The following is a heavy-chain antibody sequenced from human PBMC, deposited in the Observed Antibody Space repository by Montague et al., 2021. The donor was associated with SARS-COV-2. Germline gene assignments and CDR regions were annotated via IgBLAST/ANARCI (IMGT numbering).Heavy chain of an antibody. CDR2: IYYSGTT. D-gene: IGHD3-10*01. Sequence: SETLSLTCSVSSGSIISSGYYWGWIRQPPGKELEWIGNIYYSGTTYYNPSLQSRGTISVDTSKNHLSLRLSSVTAADTAVYFCAGGMIRGVGTPFGYWGQGRQVTVSS. V-gene: IGHV4-39*02. J-gene: IGHJ4*02. CDR1: SGSIISSGYY. CDR3: AGGMIRGVGTPFGY.